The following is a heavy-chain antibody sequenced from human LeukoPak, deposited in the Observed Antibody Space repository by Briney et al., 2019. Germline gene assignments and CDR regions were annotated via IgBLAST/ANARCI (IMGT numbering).Heavy chain of an antibody. V-gene: IGHV3-23*01. CDR2: ISGSGDYT. Sequence: GGSLRLSCAASGFTFSSRDWMTWVRQAPGKGLEWVSTISGSGDYTYYADSARGRFTISRDNSENTLYLQMNSLRAEDTALYYCAKDGPVTTASQGYFDYWGQGTLVIVSS. D-gene: IGHD4-11*01. CDR3: AKDGPVTTASQGYFDY. CDR1: GFTFSSRDW. J-gene: IGHJ4*02.